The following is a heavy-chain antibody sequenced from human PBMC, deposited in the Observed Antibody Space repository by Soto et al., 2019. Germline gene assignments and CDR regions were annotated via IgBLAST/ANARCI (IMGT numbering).Heavy chain of an antibody. Sequence: GGSLRLSCAASGFTFTTYAMSWVRQAPGRGLEWVSDISGSGGSKHYADSVEGRFTISRDNSKNTLYLQMNSLRAEDTAVYYCAKEVWGLYTFGRPLDNWGHGTLVTVSS. CDR3: AKEVWGLYTFGRPLDN. J-gene: IGHJ4*01. D-gene: IGHD2-2*02. CDR2: ISGSGGSK. V-gene: IGHV3-23*01. CDR1: GFTFTTYA.